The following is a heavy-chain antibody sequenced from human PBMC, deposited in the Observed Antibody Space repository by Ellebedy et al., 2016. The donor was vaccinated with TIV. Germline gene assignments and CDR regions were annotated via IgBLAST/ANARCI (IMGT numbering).Heavy chain of an antibody. D-gene: IGHD3-10*01. Sequence: AASVKVSCKASGYTFTSYDINWVRQATGQGLEWMGWMNPNSGNTGYAQKFQGRVTITRNTSISTAYMELSSLRSEETAVYYCARVFFGYGSYYYYYGMDVWGQGTTVTVSS. V-gene: IGHV1-8*03. CDR1: GYTFTSYD. CDR3: ARVFFGYGSYYYYYGMDV. CDR2: MNPNSGNT. J-gene: IGHJ6*02.